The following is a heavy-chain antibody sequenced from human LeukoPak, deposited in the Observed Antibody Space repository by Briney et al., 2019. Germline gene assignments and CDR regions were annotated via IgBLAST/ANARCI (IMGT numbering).Heavy chain of an antibody. CDR3: ARTQYSTSPEGYYYYYMDV. J-gene: IGHJ6*03. CDR2: IYYSGST. CDR1: VGSISSTSYY. V-gene: IGHV4-39*01. Sequence: SETLSLTCTVSVGSISSTSYYWGWIRQPPGKGLEWIGSIYYSGSTSYNPSLRSRVTISVDTSKDQFSLKLSSVAAADTAVYYCARTQYSTSPEGYYYYYMDVWGKGTTLTVSS. D-gene: IGHD6-6*01.